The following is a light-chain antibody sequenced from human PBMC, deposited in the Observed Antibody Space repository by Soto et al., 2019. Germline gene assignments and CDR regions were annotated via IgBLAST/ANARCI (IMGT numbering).Light chain of an antibody. V-gene: IGKV1-6*01. CDR1: QGIRND. CDR3: LQDYNYPIT. CDR2: AAS. Sequence: AIQVTQSPSSLSASVGDRVTITCRASQGIRNDLGWYHQKPGKAPKLLIYAASSLQSGVPSRFSGSGSGTDFTLTISSLQPEDFATDYCLQDYNYPITFGQVTRLEIK. J-gene: IGKJ5*01.